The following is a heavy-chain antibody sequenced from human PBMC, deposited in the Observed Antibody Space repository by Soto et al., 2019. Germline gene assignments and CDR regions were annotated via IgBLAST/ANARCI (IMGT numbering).Heavy chain of an antibody. CDR1: GGSISSYY. CDR3: ARDGRRAYYDSRGLRPSGYFDS. D-gene: IGHD3-22*01. V-gene: IGHV4-59*01. J-gene: IGHJ4*02. Sequence: SETLSLTCAVSGGSISSYYWSWIRQPPGKGLEWIGYIYYSGSTNYNPSLKSRVTISLDTSKNQFSLKLSSVTAADTAVYYWARDGRRAYYDSRGLRPSGYFDSWGQGTLVTVSS. CDR2: IYYSGST.